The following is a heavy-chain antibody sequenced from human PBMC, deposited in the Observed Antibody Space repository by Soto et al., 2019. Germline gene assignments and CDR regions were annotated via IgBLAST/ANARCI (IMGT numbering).Heavy chain of an antibody. CDR3: VRDAGSLGY. CDR2: ISSNGGST. J-gene: IGHJ4*02. D-gene: IGHD3-10*01. V-gene: IGHV3-64*04. Sequence: GGSLRLSCSASGFTFSSYAMHWVRQAPGKGLEYVSAISSNGGSTYYADSVKGRFTISRDNAKNSVFLQMNSLRVEDTAVYYCVRDAGSLGYWGQGTLVSVSS. CDR1: GFTFSSYA.